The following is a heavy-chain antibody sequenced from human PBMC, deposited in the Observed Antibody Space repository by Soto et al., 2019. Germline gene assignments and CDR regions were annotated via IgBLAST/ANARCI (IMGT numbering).Heavy chain of an antibody. Sequence: GASVKVSCKASGGTFSSYAISWVRQAPGQGLEWMGGIIPIFGTANYAQKFQGRVTITADESTSTAYMELSSLRSEDTAVYYCASERFEWGSRSYYYYYYGMDVWGQGTTVTVSS. CDR1: GGTFSSYA. CDR2: IIPIFGTA. D-gene: IGHD3-10*01. J-gene: IGHJ6*02. V-gene: IGHV1-69*13. CDR3: ASERFEWGSRSYYYYYYGMDV.